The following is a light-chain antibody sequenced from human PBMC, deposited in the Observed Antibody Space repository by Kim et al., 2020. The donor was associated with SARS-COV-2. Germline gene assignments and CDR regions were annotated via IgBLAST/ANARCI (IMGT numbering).Light chain of an antibody. CDR1: KVGDKY. Sequence: GAPGQTASITCSGDKVGDKYACWYQQKPGQSPVLVIYQDSKRPSGIPERFSGSNSGNTATLTISGTQAMDEADYYCQAWDSSTAVFGGGTQLTVL. J-gene: IGLJ2*01. CDR2: QDS. V-gene: IGLV3-1*01. CDR3: QAWDSSTAV.